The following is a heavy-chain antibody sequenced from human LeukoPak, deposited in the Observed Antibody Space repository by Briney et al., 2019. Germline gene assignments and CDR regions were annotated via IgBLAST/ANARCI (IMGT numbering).Heavy chain of an antibody. CDR2: IKSKTDGGTT. V-gene: IGHV3-15*01. Sequence: GGSLRLSCTASGFTFSDTWMSWVRQAPGKGLEWVGRIKSKTDGGTTDYAAPVKGRFTISRDDSKNTLYLQMNSLRAEDTAVYYCAKGIAAALDAFDIWGQGTMVTVSS. CDR3: AKGIAAALDAFDI. J-gene: IGHJ3*02. D-gene: IGHD6-13*01. CDR1: GFTFSDTW.